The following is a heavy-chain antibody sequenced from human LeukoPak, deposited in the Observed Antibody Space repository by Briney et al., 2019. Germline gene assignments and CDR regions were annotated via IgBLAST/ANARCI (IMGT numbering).Heavy chain of an antibody. V-gene: IGHV3-21*01. Sequence: GGSLRLSCAASGFTFSSYSMNWVRQAPGKGLEWVSSISSSSSYIYYADSVNGRFTISRDNAKNSLYLQMNSPRAEDTAVYYCARGYSNSWVGDFQHWGQGTLVIVSS. J-gene: IGHJ1*01. CDR1: GFTFSSYS. D-gene: IGHD6-13*01. CDR3: ARGYSNSWVGDFQH. CDR2: ISSSSSYI.